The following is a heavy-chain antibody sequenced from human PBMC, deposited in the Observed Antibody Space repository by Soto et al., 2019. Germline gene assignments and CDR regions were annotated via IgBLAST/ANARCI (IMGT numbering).Heavy chain of an antibody. Sequence: PWGSLRLSCAASGFTFSSYGMHWVRQAPGKGLEWVAVISYDGSNKYYADSVKGRFTISRDNSKNTLYLQMDSLRAEDTAVYYCAKDRWFDPWGQGTLVTVSS. V-gene: IGHV3-30*18. CDR2: ISYDGSNK. CDR1: GFTFSSYG. J-gene: IGHJ5*02. CDR3: AKDRWFDP.